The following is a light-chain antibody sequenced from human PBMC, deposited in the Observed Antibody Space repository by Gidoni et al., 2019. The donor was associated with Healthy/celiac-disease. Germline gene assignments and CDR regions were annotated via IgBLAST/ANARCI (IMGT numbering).Light chain of an antibody. CDR3: QQRSNWPPWT. V-gene: IGKV3-11*01. Sequence: EIVLIQFPATLSLSPGESATLSCRASQSVSSYLASYQQKPGQAPRLLIYDASNRATGIPARFSGSGSATDFTLTISSLEPEDFAVYYCQQRSNWPPWTFGQGTKVEIK. CDR2: DAS. CDR1: QSVSSY. J-gene: IGKJ1*01.